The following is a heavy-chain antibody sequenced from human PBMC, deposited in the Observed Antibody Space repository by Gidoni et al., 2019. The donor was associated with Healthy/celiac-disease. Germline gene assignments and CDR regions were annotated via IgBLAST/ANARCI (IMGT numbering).Heavy chain of an antibody. CDR1: GFTFSNAW. V-gene: IGHV3-15*01. Sequence: EVQLVESGGGLVKPGGSLRLSCAASGFTFSNAWMSWVRQAPGKGLEWVGRIKSKTDGGTTDYAAPVKGRFTISRDDSKNTLYLQMNSLKTEDTAVYYCTTDGTRTYYDFWSGYSTMFDAFDIWGQGTMVTVSS. D-gene: IGHD3-3*01. CDR3: TTDGTRTYYDFWSGYSTMFDAFDI. CDR2: IKSKTDGGTT. J-gene: IGHJ3*02.